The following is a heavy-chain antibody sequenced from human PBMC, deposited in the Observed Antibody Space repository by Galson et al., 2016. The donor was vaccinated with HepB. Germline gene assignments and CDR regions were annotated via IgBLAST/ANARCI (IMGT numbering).Heavy chain of an antibody. Sequence: SETLSLTCGVNGGSFTNYYWSWVRQPPGKGLEWLGEVSHTGGTNYSPSLKGRVTISVDTSRNNFSLKLNSVTAADTATYYCTRGVVYCSGGTCFPGSNWFDPWGQGTLVTVSS. V-gene: IGHV4-34*01. CDR3: TRGVVYCSGGTCFPGSNWFDP. CDR2: VSHTGGT. CDR1: GGSFTNYY. J-gene: IGHJ5*02. D-gene: IGHD2-15*01.